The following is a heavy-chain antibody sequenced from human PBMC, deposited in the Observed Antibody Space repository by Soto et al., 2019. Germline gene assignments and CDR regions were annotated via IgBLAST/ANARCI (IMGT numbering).Heavy chain of an antibody. J-gene: IGHJ4*02. CDR2: ISSSTGYI. CDR3: ARMRGSYDFDY. D-gene: IGHD1-26*01. V-gene: IGHV3-21*01. CDR1: GFTFSSYS. Sequence: EVQLMESGGGMVKPGGSLRLSCAASGFTFSSYSMNWVRQAPGKGLEWVSSISSSTGYIDYADSVKGRFTISRDNAKNSLYLQMNSLRAEDTAVYYCARMRGSYDFDYWGQGTLVTVSS.